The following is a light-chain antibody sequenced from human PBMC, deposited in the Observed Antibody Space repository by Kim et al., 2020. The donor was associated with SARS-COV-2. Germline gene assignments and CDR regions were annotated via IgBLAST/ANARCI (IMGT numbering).Light chain of an antibody. CDR3: YSRDSSGDLLV. J-gene: IGLJ2*01. Sequence: ALGRTVRITCQGDSLRKYYASWYQQKPGQAPVLVIYGKNNRPSGIPDRFSGSSSGDTVSLTITGAQAEDEADYYCYSRDSSGDLLVFGGGTKLTVL. V-gene: IGLV3-19*01. CDR2: GKN. CDR1: SLRKYY.